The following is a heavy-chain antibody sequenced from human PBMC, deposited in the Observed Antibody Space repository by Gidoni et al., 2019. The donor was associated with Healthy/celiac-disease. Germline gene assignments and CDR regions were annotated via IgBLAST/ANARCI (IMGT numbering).Heavy chain of an antibody. D-gene: IGHD3-3*01. Sequence: QVQLVESGGGLVKPGGSLRLSCAASGFTFSDYYMRWIRQAPGKGLEWVSYISSSGSTMYDADSVKGRFTISRDNAKNSLYLQMNSLRAEDTAVYYGARDRHDFWSGYYQTLYYYYGMDVWGQGTTVTVSS. V-gene: IGHV3-11*01. CDR2: ISSSGSTM. CDR3: ARDRHDFWSGYYQTLYYYYGMDV. CDR1: GFTFSDYY. J-gene: IGHJ6*02.